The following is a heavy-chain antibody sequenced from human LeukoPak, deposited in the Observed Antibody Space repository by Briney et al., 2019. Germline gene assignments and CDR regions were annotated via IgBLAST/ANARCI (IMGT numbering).Heavy chain of an antibody. J-gene: IGHJ4*02. Sequence: GGSLRLSCAASGFTFSNAWMSWVRQAPGKGLEWVGRIKSKTDGGTTDYAAPVKGRFTISRDDSKNTLYLQMNSLKTEDTAVYYCARGDDYGGAWYYFDYWGQGTLVTVSS. D-gene: IGHD4-23*01. CDR2: IKSKTDGGTT. CDR1: GFTFSNAW. CDR3: ARGDDYGGAWYYFDY. V-gene: IGHV3-15*01.